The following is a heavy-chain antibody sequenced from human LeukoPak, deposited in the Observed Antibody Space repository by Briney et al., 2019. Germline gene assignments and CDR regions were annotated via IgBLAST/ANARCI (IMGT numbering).Heavy chain of an antibody. CDR1: GGSISSSSYY. J-gene: IGHJ3*02. CDR3: ARLLSIADAFDI. CDR2: IYYSGST. Sequence: SSETLSLTCTVSGGSISSSSYYWGWIRQPPGKGLEWIGSIYYSGSTYYSPSLKSRVTISVDTSKNQFSLKLSSVTAAGTAIYYCARLLSIADAFDIWGQGTMVTVSS. V-gene: IGHV4-39*01. D-gene: IGHD2/OR15-2a*01.